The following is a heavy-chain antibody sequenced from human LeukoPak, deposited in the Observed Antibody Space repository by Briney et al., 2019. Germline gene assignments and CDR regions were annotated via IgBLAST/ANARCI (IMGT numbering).Heavy chain of an antibody. CDR1: GFTFSSCA. V-gene: IGHV3-23*01. CDR3: AKARYSYGRGDFDY. CDR2: ISGSGDST. J-gene: IGHJ4*02. Sequence: GGSLRLSCAASGFTFSSCAMSWVRQAPGKGLEWVSSISGSGDSTYYADSVKGRFTISRDNPKNTLYLQMYSLRAEDTAVYYCAKARYSYGRGDFDYWGQGTLVTVSS. D-gene: IGHD5-18*01.